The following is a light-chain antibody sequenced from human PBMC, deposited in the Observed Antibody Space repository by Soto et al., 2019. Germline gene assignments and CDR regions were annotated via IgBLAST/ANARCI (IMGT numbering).Light chain of an antibody. CDR3: QQYGSSRT. Sequence: EIVMTQSPATLSVSPGESATLSCRAGQSVSSNLAWYQQKPGQAPRLLIYDAFTRATGIPARFSGSVSGTEFILTISSLQSEDFAVYYCQQYGSSRTFGQGTKVDIK. V-gene: IGKV3D-15*01. CDR1: QSVSSN. CDR2: DAF. J-gene: IGKJ1*01.